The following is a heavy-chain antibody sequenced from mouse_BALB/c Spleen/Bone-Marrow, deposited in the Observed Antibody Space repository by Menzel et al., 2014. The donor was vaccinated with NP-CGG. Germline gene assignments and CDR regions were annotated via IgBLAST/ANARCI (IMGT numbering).Heavy chain of an antibody. D-gene: IGHD2-4*01. CDR3: ARDYDYWYFDV. Sequence: VQLQQSGAELVKPGASVKLPCKASGYTFTSYWMHWVKQRPGQGLEWIGEINPSNGRTNYNEKFKSKATLTVDKSSSTAYMQLSSLTSEDSAVYYCARDYDYWYFDVWGAGTTVTVSS. CDR1: GYTFTSYW. CDR2: INPSNGRT. J-gene: IGHJ1*01. V-gene: IGHV1S81*02.